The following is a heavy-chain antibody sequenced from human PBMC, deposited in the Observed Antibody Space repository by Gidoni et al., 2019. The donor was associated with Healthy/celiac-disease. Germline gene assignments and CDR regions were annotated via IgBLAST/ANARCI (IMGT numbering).Heavy chain of an antibody. CDR2: ISSSSSYI. Sequence: EVQLVESGGGLVKPGGSLRLSCAAAGFPFSSYSMNWVRQAPGKGLEWVSSISSSSSYIYYADSVKGRFTISRDNAKNSLYLQMNSLRAEDTAVYYCARDHSSGEGAFDIWGQGTMVTVSS. J-gene: IGHJ3*02. D-gene: IGHD6-25*01. V-gene: IGHV3-21*01. CDR3: ARDHSSGEGAFDI. CDR1: GFPFSSYS.